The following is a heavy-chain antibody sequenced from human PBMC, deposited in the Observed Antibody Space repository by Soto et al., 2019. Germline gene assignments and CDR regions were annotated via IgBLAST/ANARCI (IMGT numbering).Heavy chain of an antibody. CDR3: AIGTGTSWFDP. J-gene: IGHJ5*02. CDR1: GYTFTANY. D-gene: IGHD1-7*01. Sequence: GASVKVSCKASGYTFTANYIHWVRQAPGQGLEWMGWINSNSGGTKYAQNFQGRVTLTRDTSISTVYMDLSRLISDDTAVYYCAIGTGTSWFDPWGQGTLVTVSS. V-gene: IGHV1-2*02. CDR2: INSNSGGT.